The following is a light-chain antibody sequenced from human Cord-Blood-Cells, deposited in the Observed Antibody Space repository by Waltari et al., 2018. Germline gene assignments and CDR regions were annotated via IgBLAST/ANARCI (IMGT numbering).Light chain of an antibody. Sequence: QSALTQPASVSGSPGQSTTISCTGPSSDVGGYNYFPWFQQHPGKAPKLMIHDVSKRPSGVSNRFSGSKSGNTASLTISGLQAEDEADYYCSSYTSSSTYVFGTGTKVTVL. CDR2: DVS. CDR1: SSDVGGYNY. V-gene: IGLV2-14*01. J-gene: IGLJ1*01. CDR3: SSYTSSSTYV.